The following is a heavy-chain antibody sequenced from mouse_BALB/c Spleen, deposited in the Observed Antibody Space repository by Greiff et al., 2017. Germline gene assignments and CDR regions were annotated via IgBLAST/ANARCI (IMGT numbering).Heavy chain of an antibody. Sequence: EVKLVESGGGLVQPGGSLNLSCAASGFAFSRYWMSWARQAPGKGQEWIGEINPGSSTINYTPSLKDKFIISRDNAKNTLYLQMSKVRSEDTALYYCARLRGYDYAMDYWGQGTAVTVSS. CDR3: ARLRGYDYAMDY. J-gene: IGHJ4*01. D-gene: IGHD2-3*01. CDR1: GFAFSRYW. CDR2: INPGSSTI. V-gene: IGHV4-2*02.